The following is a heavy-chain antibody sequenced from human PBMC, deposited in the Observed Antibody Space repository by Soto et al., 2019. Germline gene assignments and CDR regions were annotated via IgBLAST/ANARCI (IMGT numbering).Heavy chain of an antibody. CDR3: ATVYSGYRGGEAFDI. J-gene: IGHJ3*02. CDR2: FDPEDGET. CDR1: GYTIAGIS. Sequence: GASVELSCKESGYTIAGISRHWVRQDNEKGLEWMGGFDPEDGETNYAQKFQGRVTMTEDTSTDTAYMELSSLRSEDTAVYYCATVYSGYRGGEAFDIWGQGTMVTVSS. D-gene: IGHD5-12*01. V-gene: IGHV1-24*01.